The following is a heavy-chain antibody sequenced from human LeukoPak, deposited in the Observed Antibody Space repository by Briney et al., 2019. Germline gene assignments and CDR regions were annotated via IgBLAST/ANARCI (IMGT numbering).Heavy chain of an antibody. Sequence: ASVNVSCKASGHTFTTYNINWVRQAPGQGLEWMGWISGYNGNTNYAQKLQGRVTMTTDTSTSTAYMELRSLKSDDTAVYYCASLKNYYDSSGYLVTDAFDIWGQGTMVTVSS. CDR1: GHTFTTYN. J-gene: IGHJ3*02. CDR3: ASLKNYYDSSGYLVTDAFDI. D-gene: IGHD3-22*01. V-gene: IGHV1-18*01. CDR2: ISGYNGNT.